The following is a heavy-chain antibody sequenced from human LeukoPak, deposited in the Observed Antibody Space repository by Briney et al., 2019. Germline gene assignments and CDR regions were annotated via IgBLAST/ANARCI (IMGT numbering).Heavy chain of an antibody. CDR1: GFTFSSYA. CDR2: ISGSGGST. D-gene: IGHD6-19*01. V-gene: IGHV3-23*01. CDR3: AKVGRSGWPYYMGV. J-gene: IGHJ6*03. Sequence: GGSLRLSCAASGFTFSSYAMSWVRQAPGKGLEWVSTISGSGGSTYYADSVKGRFTISRDNSKNTLYLQMNSLRAEDTAVYYCAKVGRSGWPYYMGVWGKETTVTVSS.